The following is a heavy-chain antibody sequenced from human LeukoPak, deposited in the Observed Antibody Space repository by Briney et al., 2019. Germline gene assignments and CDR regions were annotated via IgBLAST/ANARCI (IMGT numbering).Heavy chain of an antibody. J-gene: IGHJ3*02. Sequence: SETLSLTCTVSGGSISTYYWSWIRQPPGKGLEWIGEINHSGSTNYNPSLKSRVTISVDTSKNQSSLKLSSVTAADTAVYYCAREYTTVTTKSDAFDIWAQGTMVTVSS. CDR3: AREYTTVTTKSDAFDI. D-gene: IGHD4-17*01. CDR2: INHSGST. CDR1: GGSISTYY. V-gene: IGHV4-34*01.